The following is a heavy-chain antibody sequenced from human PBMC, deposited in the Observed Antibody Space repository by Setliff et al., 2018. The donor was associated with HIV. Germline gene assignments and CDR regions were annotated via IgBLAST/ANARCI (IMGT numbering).Heavy chain of an antibody. V-gene: IGHV4-38-2*01. Sequence: PSETLSLTCAVSAYSISSCYYWGWIWQPPGKGLEWIGSIYHSGSIYYNPALKSRVTISVDTSKNQFSLKMSSVTAADTAVYYCARGDRRIIAASGSGWFDPWGQGTLVTVSS. J-gene: IGHJ5*02. CDR2: IYHSGSI. CDR3: ARGDRRIIAASGSGWFDP. CDR1: AYSISSCYY. D-gene: IGHD6-13*01.